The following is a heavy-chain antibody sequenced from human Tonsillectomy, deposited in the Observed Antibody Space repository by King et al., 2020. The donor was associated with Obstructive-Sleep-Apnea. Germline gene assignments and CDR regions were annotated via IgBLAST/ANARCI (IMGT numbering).Heavy chain of an antibody. Sequence: VQLQESGPGLVKPSQTLSLTCTVSGASISSGGYYWSWIRQHPGKGLEWIGYIYYSGDTYYNPSLKSRVTISVDTSKNQFSLKLSSVTAADTAVYYCARDPEISGSWFAPWGQGTLVTVTS. CDR1: GASISSGGYY. J-gene: IGHJ5*02. CDR2: IYYSGDT. CDR3: ARDPEISGSWFAP. D-gene: IGHD3-10*01. V-gene: IGHV4-31*03.